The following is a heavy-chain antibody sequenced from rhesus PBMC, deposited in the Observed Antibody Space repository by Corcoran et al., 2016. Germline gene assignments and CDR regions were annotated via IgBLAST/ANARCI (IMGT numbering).Heavy chain of an antibody. CDR2: NFDGGKKT. J-gene: IGHJ4*01. V-gene: IGHV4S2*01. CDR1: GDSISGNY. CDR3: ARGPMGGAGY. D-gene: IGHD3-34*01. Sequence: QVHLQESGPGLVKPSETLVLTCAVSGDSISGNYWSWIRQAPGKGLEWIGRNFDGGKKTDYNPSLRIRVTISMDTSKNQFFLILNSVTAADTAVYYCARGPMGGAGYWGQGVLVTVSS.